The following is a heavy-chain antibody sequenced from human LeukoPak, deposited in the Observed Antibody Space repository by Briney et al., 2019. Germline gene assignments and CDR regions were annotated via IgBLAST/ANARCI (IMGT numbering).Heavy chain of an antibody. V-gene: IGHV4-59*01. Sequence: SETLSLTCTVSGGSISSFYWSWLRQPPGKGLEWMGFIYYSGTTKYNPSFESRVTMSVDRSRKQFSLNLSSVTAADTAVYYCARGLNYYDGSGYCNWFDPWGQGTLVTVSS. CDR2: IYYSGTT. CDR1: GGSISSFY. J-gene: IGHJ5*02. CDR3: ARGLNYYDGSGYCNWFDP. D-gene: IGHD3-22*01.